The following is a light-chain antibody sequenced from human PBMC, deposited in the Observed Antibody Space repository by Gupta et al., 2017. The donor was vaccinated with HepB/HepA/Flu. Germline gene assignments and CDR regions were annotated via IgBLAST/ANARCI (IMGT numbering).Light chain of an antibody. V-gene: IGLV1-44*01. CDR1: SSNIGSNT. CDR3: AAWDDSLNGRV. Sequence: QSVLTQPPSASGPPGQRVTISCSGSSSNIGSNTVNWYQPLPGTAPKLLIYSNNQRPSGVPDRFSCSKSGTSASLDISGLQSEDEADYYCAAWDDSLNGRVFGGGTKLTVL. CDR2: SNN. J-gene: IGLJ3*02.